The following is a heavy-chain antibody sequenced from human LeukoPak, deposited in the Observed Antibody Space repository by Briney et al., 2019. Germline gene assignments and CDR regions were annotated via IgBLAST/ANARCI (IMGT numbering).Heavy chain of an antibody. D-gene: IGHD2-15*01. CDR2: RKQDESEK. J-gene: IGHJ3*02. Sequence: GWSLRLSCPASGFTYSRYWMNWVRQAPGKELEGVATRKQDESEKYYVDSVKGRFTISRDNAKNSLYLQMDSLRAEDTAVYYCAKGGNSSCSRDLAFTFGIWGQGA. V-gene: IGHV3-7*01. CDR3: AKGGNSSCSRDLAFTFGI. CDR1: GFTYSRYW.